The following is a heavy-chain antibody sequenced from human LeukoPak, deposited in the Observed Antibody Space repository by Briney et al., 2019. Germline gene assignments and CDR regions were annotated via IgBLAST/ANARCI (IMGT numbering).Heavy chain of an antibody. CDR3: AKENGAGHGYGMDV. CDR1: GFTFSSYA. V-gene: IGHV3-23*01. D-gene: IGHD6-19*01. CDR2: VSGSGANT. J-gene: IGHJ6*02. Sequence: PGGSLRLSCAASGFTFSSYAMSWVRQAPGKGLEWVSAVSGSGANTYYTDSVKDRFTISRDNSKNTLYLQMDSLRAGDTALYYCAKENGAGHGYGMDVWGQGTTVTVSS.